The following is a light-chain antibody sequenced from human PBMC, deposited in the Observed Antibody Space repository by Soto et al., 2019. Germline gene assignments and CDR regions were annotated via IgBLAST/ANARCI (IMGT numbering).Light chain of an antibody. J-gene: IGKJ1*01. CDR1: QSVSNNY. V-gene: IGKV3-20*01. CDR3: QQYGRSGT. Sequence: EMVLTQSPGTLSLSPVERATLSCRASQSVSNNYLAWYQQKPGQAPRLLIYGASNRATGIPDRFSGSGSGTDFTLTISRLEPEDFAVYYCQQYGRSGTFGQGTKVDI. CDR2: GAS.